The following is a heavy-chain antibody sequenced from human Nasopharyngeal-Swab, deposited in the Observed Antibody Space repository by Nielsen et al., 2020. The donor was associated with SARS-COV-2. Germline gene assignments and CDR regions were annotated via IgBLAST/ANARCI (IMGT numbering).Heavy chain of an antibody. D-gene: IGHD2-15*01. J-gene: IGHJ6*02. Sequence: SETLSLTCAVSGGSISSSNWWSWVRQPPGKGLEWIGEISHSGSTNYNPSLKSRVTISVDKSKNQFSLKLSSVTAADTAVYYCARRTTRRYCSGGSCYSIPARLDYYYGMDVWGQGTTVTVSS. CDR1: GGSISSSNW. CDR3: ARRTTRRYCSGGSCYSIPARLDYYYGMDV. CDR2: ISHSGST. V-gene: IGHV4-4*02.